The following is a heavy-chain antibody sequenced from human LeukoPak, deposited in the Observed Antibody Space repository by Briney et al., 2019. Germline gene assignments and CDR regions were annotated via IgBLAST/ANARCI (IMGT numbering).Heavy chain of an antibody. CDR3: ARGRVGPTFFDW. D-gene: IGHD1-26*01. Sequence: PGGSLRLSCAASGVTFSSYARTWVRQAPGKGLEWVSRINSDGNSTMYADSVRGRVTISIDNSKNTLYLQMNSLRADDTAVYYCARGRVGPTFFDWWGQGTLVTVCS. CDR2: INSDGNST. V-gene: IGHV3-74*03. J-gene: IGHJ4*02. CDR1: GVTFSSYA.